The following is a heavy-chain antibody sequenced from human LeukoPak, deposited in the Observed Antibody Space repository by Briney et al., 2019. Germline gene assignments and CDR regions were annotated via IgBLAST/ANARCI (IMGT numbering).Heavy chain of an antibody. CDR1: GFTFSSHS. CDR2: IGDDVVST. V-gene: IGHV3-23*01. D-gene: IGHD3-9*01. CDR3: ARDSPLLTV. Sequence: GESRSLACVASGFTFSSHSMGWVRPPHGRWREWVSAIGDDVVSTYYAESVKGRFTISRDNSKNTLYLQMNSLRAEDTATYYCARDSPLLTVWGQGTLVTVSS. J-gene: IGHJ4*02.